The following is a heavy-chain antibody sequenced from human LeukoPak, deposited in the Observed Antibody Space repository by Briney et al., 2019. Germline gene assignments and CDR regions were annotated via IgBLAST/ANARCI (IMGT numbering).Heavy chain of an antibody. D-gene: IGHD3-10*01. CDR1: GFTFSNYW. J-gene: IGHJ1*01. CDR3: VRSITMFQH. V-gene: IGHV3-74*01. CDR2: INSDASVT. Sequence: GGSLRLSCAASGFTFSNYWMHWVRQTPGKGLVWVSRINSDASVTTYADSVKGRFTISRDNAKNSLYLQMNSLRAEDTALYYCVRSITMFQHWGQGTLVSVSS.